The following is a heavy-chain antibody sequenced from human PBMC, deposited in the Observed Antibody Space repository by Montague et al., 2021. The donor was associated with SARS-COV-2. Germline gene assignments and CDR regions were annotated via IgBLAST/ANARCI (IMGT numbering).Heavy chain of an antibody. D-gene: IGHD2-8*01. CDR2: ISYDGSNK. Sequence: SLRLSCAASGFTFSSYGMHWVRQAPGKGLEWVAVISYDGSNKYYADSVKGRFTISRDNSKNTLHLQMNSLRAEDTAVYYCAKDFMSLMVYAMVYYHYGMDVWGQGTTVTVSS. CDR1: GFTFSSYG. J-gene: IGHJ6*02. V-gene: IGHV3-30*18. CDR3: AKDFMSLMVYAMVYYHYGMDV.